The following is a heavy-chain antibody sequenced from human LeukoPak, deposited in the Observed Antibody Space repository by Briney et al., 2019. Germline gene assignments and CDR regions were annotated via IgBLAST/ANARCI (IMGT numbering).Heavy chain of an antibody. D-gene: IGHD3/OR15-3a*01. J-gene: IGHJ4*02. CDR3: ARGLSPSDFWTGPSY. V-gene: IGHV4-59*01. Sequence: PSETLSLTCTVSGGSISSYYWSWIRQPPGKGLEWIGYIYYSGSTNYNPSLKSRVTISVDTSKNQLSLKLSSVTAADTAVYYCARGLSPSDFWTGPSYWGQGTLVTVSS. CDR2: IYYSGST. CDR1: GGSISSYY.